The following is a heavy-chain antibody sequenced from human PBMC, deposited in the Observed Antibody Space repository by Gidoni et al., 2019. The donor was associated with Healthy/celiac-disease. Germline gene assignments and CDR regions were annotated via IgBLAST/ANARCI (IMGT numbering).Heavy chain of an antibody. CDR1: GFPFSSYA. J-gene: IGHJ6*02. D-gene: IGHD3-9*01. Sequence: EVQLLESGGGLVQPGGSLRLSCAASGFPFSSYALSWFRQAPRKGLEWVSAISGSGGSTYYADSVKGRFTISRDNSKNTLYLQMNSLRAEDTAVYYCAKDRSIRYRYYGMDVWGQGTTVTVSS. V-gene: IGHV3-23*01. CDR3: AKDRSIRYRYYGMDV. CDR2: ISGSGGST.